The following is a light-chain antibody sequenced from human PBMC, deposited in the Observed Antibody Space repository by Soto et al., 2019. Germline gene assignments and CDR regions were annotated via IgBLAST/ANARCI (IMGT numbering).Light chain of an antibody. J-gene: IGKJ2*01. CDR3: QQYGISPFT. V-gene: IGKV3D-20*01. CDR1: QSVSSTS. CDR2: DAS. Sequence: EIVLTQSPATLSLSPGERATLSCGASQSVSSTSLAWSQQKPGLAPRLLIYDASSRATGIPDRFSGSGSGTDFTLTISRLEPEDFAVYYCQQYGISPFTFGQGTKLEIK.